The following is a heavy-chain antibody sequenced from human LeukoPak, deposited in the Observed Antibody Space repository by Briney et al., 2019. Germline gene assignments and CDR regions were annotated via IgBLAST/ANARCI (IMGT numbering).Heavy chain of an antibody. J-gene: IGHJ3*02. CDR1: GFTFSSYS. D-gene: IGHD6-19*01. CDR3: ARASSGGFRAFDI. V-gene: IGHV3-48*01. Sequence: GGSLRLSCAASGFTFSSYSMNWVRQAPGKGLEWVSSISSSSSTIYYADSVKGRFTISRDNAKNSLYLQMNSLRAEDTAVYYCARASSGGFRAFDIWGQGTMVTVSS. CDR2: ISSSSSTI.